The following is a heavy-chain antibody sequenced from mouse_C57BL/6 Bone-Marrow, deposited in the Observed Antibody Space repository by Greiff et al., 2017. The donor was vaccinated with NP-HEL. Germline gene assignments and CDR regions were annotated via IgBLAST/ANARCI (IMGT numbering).Heavy chain of an antibody. CDR2: ISSGGSYT. J-gene: IGHJ3*01. V-gene: IGHV5-6*01. D-gene: IGHD1-1*01. CDR3: ARHHTYYYGRVAY. CDR1: GFTFSSYG. Sequence: EVKLVESGGDLVKPGGSLKLSCAASGFTFSSYGMSWVRQTPDKRLEWVATISSGGSYTYYPDSVKGRFTISRDNAKNTLYLQMSSLKSEDTAMYYCARHHTYYYGRVAYWGQGTLVTVSA.